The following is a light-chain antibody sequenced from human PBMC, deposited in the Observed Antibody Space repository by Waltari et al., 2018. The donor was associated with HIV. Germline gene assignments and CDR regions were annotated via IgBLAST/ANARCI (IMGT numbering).Light chain of an antibody. J-gene: IGKJ4*01. V-gene: IGKV3-11*01. CDR3: QQYNDWPLT. CDR2: DTS. Sequence: EIVMTQSPATLSLSPGERATLSCRASQSVYDYVAWYQQKPGQAPRLLIYDTSNRATGVPARFSGSGSGTDFTLTIGSLEPEDFAVYYCQQYNDWPLTFGGGTKVEIK. CDR1: QSVYDY.